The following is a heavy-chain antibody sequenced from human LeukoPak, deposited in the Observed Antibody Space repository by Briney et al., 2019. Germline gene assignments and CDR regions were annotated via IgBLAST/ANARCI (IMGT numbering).Heavy chain of an antibody. V-gene: IGHV1-18*01. CDR2: ISAYNGNT. CDR1: GYTFTSYG. CDR3: ARVPPRESSPGVVGATRKPYYFDY. J-gene: IGHJ4*02. D-gene: IGHD1-26*01. Sequence: ASVTVSYKASGYTFTSYGISWVRQAHGQGLEWMGWISAYNGNTNYAQKLQGRVTMTTDTSTSTAYMELRSLRSDDTAVYYCARVPPRESSPGVVGATRKPYYFDYWGQGTLVTVSS.